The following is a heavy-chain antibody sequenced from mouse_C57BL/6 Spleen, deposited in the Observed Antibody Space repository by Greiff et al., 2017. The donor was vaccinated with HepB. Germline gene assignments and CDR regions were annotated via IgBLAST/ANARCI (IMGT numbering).Heavy chain of an antibody. CDR1: GYSITSDY. D-gene: IGHD1-1*01. CDR3: ASQARRYYGSSSYYFDY. CDR2: ISYSGST. Sequence: EVQGVESGPGLAKPSQTLSLTCSVTGYSITSDYWNWIRKFPGNKLEYMGYISYSGSTYYNPSLKSRISITRDTSKNQYYLQLNSVTTEDTATYYCASQARRYYGSSSYYFDYWGQGTTLTVSS. V-gene: IGHV3-8*01. J-gene: IGHJ2*01.